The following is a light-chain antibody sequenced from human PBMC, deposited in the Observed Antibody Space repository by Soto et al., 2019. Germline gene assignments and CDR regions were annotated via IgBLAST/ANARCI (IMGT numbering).Light chain of an antibody. J-gene: IGLJ3*02. CDR2: EVS. CDR3: SSYTSSSTLV. V-gene: IGLV2-14*01. Sequence: QSALTQPASVSGSPGQSITISCTGTSSDVGGYNYVSWYQQHPGKVPKLMIYEVSNRPSGVSNRFSGSKSGNTASLTISGIQAEDEGDYYCSSYTSSSTLVFGGGTKLTVL. CDR1: SSDVGGYNY.